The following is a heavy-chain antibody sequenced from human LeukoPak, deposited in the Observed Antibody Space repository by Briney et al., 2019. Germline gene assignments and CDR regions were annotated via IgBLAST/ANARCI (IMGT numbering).Heavy chain of an antibody. D-gene: IGHD3-16*02. J-gene: IGHJ4*02. CDR2: ISGRGGVT. CDR1: GFTFNSQA. CDR3: ASFPRAVLDFIIIDY. Sequence: GGSLRLSCAASGFTFNSQAMTWVRQAPGKGLEWVSGISGRGGVTKYADSVKDRFTISRDNSRSMLYLQLNNLRAEDSAVYYCASFPRAVLDFIIIDYWGQGTLVTVSS. V-gene: IGHV3-23*01.